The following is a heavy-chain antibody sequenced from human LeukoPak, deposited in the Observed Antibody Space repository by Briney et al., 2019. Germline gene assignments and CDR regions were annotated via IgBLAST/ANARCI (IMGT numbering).Heavy chain of an antibody. D-gene: IGHD3-9*01. Sequence: SETLSLTCTVSGGSISSSSYYWGWIRQPPGKGLEWIGSIYYSGSTYYNPSLKSRVTISVDTSKNQQLSLKLSSVTAADTAVYYCTKAENLLRPNWFDPWGQGTLVTVSS. CDR1: GGSISSSSYY. J-gene: IGHJ5*02. CDR3: TKAENLLRPNWFDP. V-gene: IGHV4-39*07. CDR2: IYYSGST.